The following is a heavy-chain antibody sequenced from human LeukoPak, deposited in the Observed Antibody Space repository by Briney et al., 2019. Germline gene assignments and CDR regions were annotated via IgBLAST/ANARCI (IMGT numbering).Heavy chain of an antibody. Sequence: SETLSLNCAVYGGSISGYYWSWIGPPPRQGLEGRAEINHSRSTNYNPSIKRRVTISVDTSKTQFSLKLSSVTAADTAVSYCAISDGYYHSSGYIGWGQGTLGTVSS. CDR3: AISDGYYHSSGYIG. CDR2: INHSRST. J-gene: IGHJ4*02. V-gene: IGHV4-34*01. CDR1: GGSISGYY. D-gene: IGHD3-22*01.